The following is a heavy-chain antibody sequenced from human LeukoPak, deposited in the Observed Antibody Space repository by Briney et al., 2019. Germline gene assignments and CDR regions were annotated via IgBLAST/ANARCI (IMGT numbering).Heavy chain of an antibody. CDR2: IKEDGSEK. V-gene: IGHV3-7*01. CDR3: ARDWAYDY. CDR1: GFTFSSYW. Sequence: GGSLRLSCAASGFTFSSYWMSWVRQAPGKGLEWVANIKEDGSEKYYVDSVKGRFTISRDYAENSLYLQMNNLRVEDTAVYYRARDWAYDYWGQGTLVTVSS. D-gene: IGHD3-16*01. J-gene: IGHJ4*02.